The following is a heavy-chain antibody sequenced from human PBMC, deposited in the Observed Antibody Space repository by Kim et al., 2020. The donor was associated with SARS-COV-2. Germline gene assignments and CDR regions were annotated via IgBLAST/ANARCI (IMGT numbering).Heavy chain of an antibody. CDR1: GFSFSTYW. J-gene: IGHJ6*02. V-gene: IGHV3-7*03. CDR2: IKPDGSDT. Sequence: GGSLRLSCAASGFSFSTYWMSWVRQAPGKGLQWVANIKPDGSDTYYVDSVKGRFTISRDNAKNSLFLQMNNLRAEDTALYYCVKQDFFTSRNYEDYCYYGLDVWGQGTTVTVSS. D-gene: IGHD3-16*02. CDR3: VKQDFFTSRNYEDYCYYGLDV.